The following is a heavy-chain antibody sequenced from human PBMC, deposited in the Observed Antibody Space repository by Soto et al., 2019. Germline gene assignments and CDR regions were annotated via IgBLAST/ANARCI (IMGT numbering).Heavy chain of an antibody. Sequence: GGIRQPPGKGLEWIGSIYYSGSTYYNPSLKSRVTISVDTSKNQFSLKLSSVTAADTAVYYCASQKGGNRAFDIWGQGTMVT. D-gene: IGHD3-16*01. CDR2: IYYSGST. V-gene: IGHV4-39*01. J-gene: IGHJ3*02. CDR3: ASQKGGNRAFDI.